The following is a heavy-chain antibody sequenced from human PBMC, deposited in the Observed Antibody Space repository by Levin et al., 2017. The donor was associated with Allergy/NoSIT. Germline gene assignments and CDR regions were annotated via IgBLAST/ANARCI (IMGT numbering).Heavy chain of an antibody. CDR2: ISSSSSYI. CDR1: GFTFSSYS. Sequence: ASVKVSCAASGFTFSSYSMNWVRQAPGKGLEWVSSISSSSSYIYYADSVKGRFTISRDNAKNSLYLQMNSLRAEDTAVYYCARELGYCSGGSCWSYWGQGTLVTVSS. V-gene: IGHV3-21*01. CDR3: ARELGYCSGGSCWSY. J-gene: IGHJ4*02. D-gene: IGHD2-15*01.